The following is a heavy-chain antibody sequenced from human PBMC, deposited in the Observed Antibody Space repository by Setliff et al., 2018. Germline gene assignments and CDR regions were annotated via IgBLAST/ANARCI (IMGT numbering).Heavy chain of an antibody. D-gene: IGHD5-18*01. CDR3: ARVTPDYYYYYGMDV. CDR2: IYPGDSDT. V-gene: IGHV5-51*01. Sequence: RGESLTISCKGSGYSFTSYWIGWVRQMPGKGLEWMGIIYPGDSDTRYSPSFQGQVTISADKSISTAYLQWSSLKASDTAMYYCARVTPDYYYYYGMDVWGQGTTVTVSS. J-gene: IGHJ6*02. CDR1: GYSFTSYW.